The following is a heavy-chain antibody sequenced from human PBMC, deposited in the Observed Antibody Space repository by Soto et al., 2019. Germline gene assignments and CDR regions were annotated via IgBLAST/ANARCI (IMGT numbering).Heavy chain of an antibody. D-gene: IGHD3-3*01. CDR1: GFSLSTSGVG. V-gene: IGHV2-5*02. CDR2: IYWDDDK. J-gene: IGHJ2*01. Sequence: SGPTLVNPTQTLTLTCTFSGFSLSTSGVGVGWIRQPPGKALEWLALIYWDDDKRYSPSLKSRLTITKDTSKNQVVLTMTNMDPVDTATYYCAHSKSPLYYFFWSGGSPLAFYSFPTRRSSDL. CDR3: AHSKSPLYYFFWSGGSPLAFYSFPTRRSSDL.